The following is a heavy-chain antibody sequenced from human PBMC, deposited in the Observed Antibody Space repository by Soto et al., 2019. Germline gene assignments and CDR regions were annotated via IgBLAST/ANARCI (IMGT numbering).Heavy chain of an antibody. D-gene: IGHD5-12*01. J-gene: IGHJ4*02. Sequence: QVQLQESGPGLVKPSQTLSLTCTVSGGSISSGGYYWSWIRQHPGNGLEWIGYIYYSGSTYYNPSLKSRVTISVDTSKNQFSLKLSSVTAADTAVYYCARDLGEMATNGGYFDYWGQGTLVTVSS. CDR1: GGSISSGGYY. CDR2: IYYSGST. V-gene: IGHV4-31*03. CDR3: ARDLGEMATNGGYFDY.